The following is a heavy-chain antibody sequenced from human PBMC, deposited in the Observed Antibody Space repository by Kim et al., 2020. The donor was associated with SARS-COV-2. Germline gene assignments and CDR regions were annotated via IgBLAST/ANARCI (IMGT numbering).Heavy chain of an antibody. Sequence: AQKLQSRVTMSTDTTTSTAYMELRSLRSDDTAVYYCARDTGIAAAGTGDYWGQGTLVTVSS. J-gene: IGHJ4*02. D-gene: IGHD6-13*01. CDR3: ARDTGIAAAGTGDY. V-gene: IGHV1-18*01.